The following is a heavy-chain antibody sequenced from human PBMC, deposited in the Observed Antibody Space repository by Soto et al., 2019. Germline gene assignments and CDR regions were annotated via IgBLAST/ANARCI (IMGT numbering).Heavy chain of an antibody. V-gene: IGHV4-31*03. J-gene: IGHJ4*02. Sequence: SETLSLTCTVSGGSISSGGYYWSWIRQHPGKGLEWIGYIYYNGSTYYNPSLKSRVTISVDTSKNQFSLKLSSVTAADTAVYYCARVVVITVFYFDYWGQGTPVTVSS. CDR3: ARVVVITVFYFDY. CDR1: GGSISSGGYY. CDR2: IYYNGST. D-gene: IGHD3-22*01.